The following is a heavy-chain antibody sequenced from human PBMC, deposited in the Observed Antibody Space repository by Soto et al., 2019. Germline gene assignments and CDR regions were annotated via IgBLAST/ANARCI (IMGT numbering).Heavy chain of an antibody. J-gene: IGHJ4*02. Sequence: EVQLVESGGGLVQPGRSLRLSCAASGFTFDDYAMHWVRQAPGKGLEWVSGISWNSGSIGYADSVKGRFTISRDNAKNSLYLQMNSLRAEDTALYYCAKDSSSGWYGEIDYWGQGTLVTVSS. V-gene: IGHV3-9*01. CDR1: GFTFDDYA. D-gene: IGHD6-19*01. CDR3: AKDSSSGWYGEIDY. CDR2: ISWNSGSI.